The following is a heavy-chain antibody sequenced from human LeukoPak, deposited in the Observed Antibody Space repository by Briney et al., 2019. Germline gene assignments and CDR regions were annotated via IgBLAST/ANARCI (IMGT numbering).Heavy chain of an antibody. J-gene: IGHJ6*03. V-gene: IGHV3-48*01. Sequence: GGSLRLSCAASGFTFSSYSMNWVGKAPGKGLEWLSYISSSIGTTYYADSLKGRFTISRDNAKNSLYLQMNSLRAEDTAVYYCARYSSDYTSDYHYYMDVWGKGTTVTVSS. CDR1: GFTFSSYS. CDR3: ARYSSDYTSDYHYYMDV. CDR2: ISSSIGTT. D-gene: IGHD3-22*01.